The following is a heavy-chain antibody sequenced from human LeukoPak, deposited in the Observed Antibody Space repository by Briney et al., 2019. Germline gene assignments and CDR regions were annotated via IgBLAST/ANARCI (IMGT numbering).Heavy chain of an antibody. J-gene: IGHJ4*02. D-gene: IGHD3-22*01. V-gene: IGHV1-2*02. CDR2: INPNSGGT. Sequence: ASVKVSCKASGYTFTGYYMHWVRQAPGQGIEWMGWINPNSGGTNYAQKFQGRVTMTRDTSISTAYMELSRLRSDDTAVYYCARASKTHSSGYYYLHYWGQGTLVAVSS. CDR1: GYTFTGYY. CDR3: ARASKTHSSGYYYLHY.